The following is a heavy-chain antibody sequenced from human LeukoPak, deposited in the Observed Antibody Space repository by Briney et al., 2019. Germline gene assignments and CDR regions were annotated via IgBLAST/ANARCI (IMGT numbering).Heavy chain of an antibody. CDR2: IYYSGST. CDR3: ARQGSGRSSDY. J-gene: IGHJ4*02. V-gene: IGHV4-39*01. Sequence: KPSETLSLTCTVSGGSISSSSYSWGWIRQPPGKGLEWIGSIYYSGSTFYNPSLKSRVTISVDTSKNQVSLKLSSVTAADTAVYYCARQGSGRSSDYWGQGTLVTVSS. D-gene: IGHD1-26*01. CDR1: GGSISSSSYS.